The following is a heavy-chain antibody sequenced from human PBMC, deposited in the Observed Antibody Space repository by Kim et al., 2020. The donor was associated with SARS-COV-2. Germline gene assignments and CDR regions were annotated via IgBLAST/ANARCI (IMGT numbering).Heavy chain of an antibody. D-gene: IGHD3-10*01. CDR2: ISYDGSET. CDR1: NFVFGSFA. J-gene: IGHJ4*02. CDR3: ARDQTGTVGRGVTAPLKY. V-gene: IGHV3-30*04. Sequence: GGSLRLSCAASNFVFGSFAMHWVRQAPGKGLEWLAFISYDGSETYYADSVKGRFTISRDNSKNSLYLQMNSLTTDDTALYYCARDQTGTVGRGVTAPLKYWGQGTQVIVSS.